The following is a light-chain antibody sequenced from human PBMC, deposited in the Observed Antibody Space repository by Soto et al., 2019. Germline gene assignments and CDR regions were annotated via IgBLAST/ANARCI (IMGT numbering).Light chain of an antibody. CDR2: GAS. Sequence: EIVMTQSPATLSVSPGERATLSCRASQSVSSNLAWYQQKPGQAPRLLIYGASTRATVIPARFSGSGSGTEFTLTISSLQSEDFAVYYCQQYNNWPPLTFGGGTKVEI. CDR3: QQYNNWPPLT. CDR1: QSVSSN. J-gene: IGKJ4*01. V-gene: IGKV3-15*01.